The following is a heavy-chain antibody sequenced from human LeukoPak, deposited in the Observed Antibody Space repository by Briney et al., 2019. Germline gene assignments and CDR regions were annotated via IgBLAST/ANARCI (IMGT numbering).Heavy chain of an antibody. D-gene: IGHD3-10*01. CDR1: GFTFSGFW. V-gene: IGHV3-74*01. J-gene: IGHJ4*02. Sequence: GGSLRLSCAASGFTFSGFWMHWVRQAPGKGLVWVSCISFDGSDATYADSVKGRFTISRDNAKNTLYLQINSLRAEDTAVYYCVQGSGSYYFDYWGQGTLVTVSS. CDR3: VQGSGSYYFDY. CDR2: ISFDGSDA.